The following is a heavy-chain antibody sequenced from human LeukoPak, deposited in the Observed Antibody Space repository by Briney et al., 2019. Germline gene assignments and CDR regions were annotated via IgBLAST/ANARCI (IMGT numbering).Heavy chain of an antibody. CDR1: GGSISSSSYY. CDR3: ARGATYYDFWSGYHYFDY. Sequence: SETLSHTCTVSGGSISSSSYYWGWIRQPPGKGLEWIGSIYYSGSTYYNPSLKSRVTISVDTSKNQFSLKLSSVTAADTAVYYCARGATYYDFWSGYHYFDYWGQGTPVTVSS. J-gene: IGHJ4*02. V-gene: IGHV4-39*07. CDR2: IYYSGST. D-gene: IGHD3-3*01.